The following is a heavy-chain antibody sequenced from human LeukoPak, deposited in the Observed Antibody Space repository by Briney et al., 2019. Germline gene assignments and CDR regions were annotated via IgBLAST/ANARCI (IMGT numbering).Heavy chain of an antibody. CDR3: ARASDSSGYYDAFDI. CDR1: GFTFSSYS. D-gene: IGHD3-22*01. Sequence: GGSLRLSCAASGFTFSSYSMNWVRQAPGKGLGWVSSIISSSSYIFYADSVKGRFAISGDNAKNSLYLQMNSLRAEDTAVYYCARASDSSGYYDAFDIWGQGTMVTVSS. CDR2: IISSSSYI. V-gene: IGHV3-21*01. J-gene: IGHJ3*02.